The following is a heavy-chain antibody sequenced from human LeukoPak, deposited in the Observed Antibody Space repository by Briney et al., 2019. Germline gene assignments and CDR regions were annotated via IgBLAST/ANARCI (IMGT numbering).Heavy chain of an antibody. CDR1: GFTFDDYA. J-gene: IGHJ4*02. V-gene: IGHV3-23*01. CDR2: ISGSDGST. CDR3: AKDSAKKYDDY. Sequence: GGSLRLSCAASGFTFDDYAMHWVRQAPGKGLEWVSGISGSDGSTNYADSVKGRFTISRENSKNTLYLQMNSLRAEDTAVYYCAKDSAKKYDDYWGQGTLVTVSP. D-gene: IGHD2/OR15-2a*01.